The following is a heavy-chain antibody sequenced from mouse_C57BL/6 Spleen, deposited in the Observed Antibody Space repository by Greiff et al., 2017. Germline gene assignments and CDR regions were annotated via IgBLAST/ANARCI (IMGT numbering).Heavy chain of an antibody. J-gene: IGHJ2*01. Sequence: QVQLQQSGPELVKPGASVKISCKASGYAFSSSWMNWVKQRPGKGLEWIGRIYPGDGDTNYNGKFKGKATLTADKSSSTAYMQLSSLTSEDSAVYFCARWVGYPYYFDYWGQGTTLTVSS. CDR3: ARWVGYPYYFDY. D-gene: IGHD2-2*01. CDR2: IYPGDGDT. CDR1: GYAFSSSW. V-gene: IGHV1-82*01.